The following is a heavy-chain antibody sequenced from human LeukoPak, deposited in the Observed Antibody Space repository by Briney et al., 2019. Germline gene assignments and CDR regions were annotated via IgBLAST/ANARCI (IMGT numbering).Heavy chain of an antibody. Sequence: ASVKVSCKASGGTFSSYAISWVRQAPGQGLEWMGGIIPIFGTANYAQKFQGRVTITADESTSTAYMELSSLRSEGTAVYYCARAYSGYDYYYYYYMDVWGKGTTVTISS. CDR1: GGTFSSYA. D-gene: IGHD5-12*01. V-gene: IGHV1-69*13. CDR2: IIPIFGTA. J-gene: IGHJ6*03. CDR3: ARAYSGYDYYYYYYMDV.